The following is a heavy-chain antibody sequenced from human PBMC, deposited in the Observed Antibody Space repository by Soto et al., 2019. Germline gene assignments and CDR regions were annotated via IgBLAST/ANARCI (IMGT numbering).Heavy chain of an antibody. J-gene: IGHJ4*02. CDR1: GVSTSNHY. Sequence: QVQLQESGPGLVKPSETLSLTCSVSGVSTSNHYWTWIRKPPGQGPEWIGCICYRGTTNYNASFNSRVTISVDTSKHQFSLKLTSVTTADTAVYYCARGGGSPYHDHEFDYWGQGILVTVSS. V-gene: IGHV4-59*11. CDR3: ARGGGSPYHDHEFDY. CDR2: ICYRGTT. D-gene: IGHD2-2*01.